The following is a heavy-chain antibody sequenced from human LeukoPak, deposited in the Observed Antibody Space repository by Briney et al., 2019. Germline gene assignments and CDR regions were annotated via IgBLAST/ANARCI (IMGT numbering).Heavy chain of an antibody. Sequence: PGGSLRLPCAPFALTRSTDEMTSGCQAPGKGLEWVSYISTSGSSKFYADSVKGRFIISRENAKNSLYLQMDSLRAEDTPVKYCGRGFTAAIWGQGTMVTVSS. V-gene: IGHV3-48*03. CDR1: ALTRSTDE. D-gene: IGHD2-21*02. J-gene: IGHJ3*02. CDR2: ISTSGSSK. CDR3: GRGFTAAI.